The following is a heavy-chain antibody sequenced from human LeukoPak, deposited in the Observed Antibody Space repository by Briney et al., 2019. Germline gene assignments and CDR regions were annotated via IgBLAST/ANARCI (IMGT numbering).Heavy chain of an antibody. CDR2: ISSSSSYI. J-gene: IGHJ6*03. D-gene: IGHD1-1*01. V-gene: IGHV3-21*01. CDR3: ARVQLERRADYYCYYLDV. CDR1: GFNFSSYS. Sequence: GGSLRLSCAASGFNFSSYSMNWVRQAPGKGLEWVSSISSSSSYIYYADSVKGRFTISRDNAKNSLYLQMNSLRAEDTAVYYCARVQLERRADYYCYYLDVWGKGTTVTVSS.